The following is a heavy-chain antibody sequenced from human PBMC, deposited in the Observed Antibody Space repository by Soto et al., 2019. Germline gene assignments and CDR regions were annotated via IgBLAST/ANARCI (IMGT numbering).Heavy chain of an antibody. CDR1: GGTFSSYA. V-gene: IGHV1-69*13. J-gene: IGHJ4*02. D-gene: IGHD3-22*01. CDR2: IIPIFGTE. Sequence: SSVKVSCKASGGTFSSYAISWVGQAPGQGLEWMGGIIPIFGTENYAQKYQARVTITADESTSTAYMELSSLRSEDMAVDYCACGYYYNSRGYYLHYYFDYWGQGTLVTVSS. CDR3: ACGYYYNSRGYYLHYYFDY.